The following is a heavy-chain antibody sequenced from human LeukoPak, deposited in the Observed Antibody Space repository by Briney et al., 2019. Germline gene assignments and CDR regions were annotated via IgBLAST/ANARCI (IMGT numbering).Heavy chain of an antibody. CDR2: ISYDGRIN. V-gene: IGHV3-30*04. CDR3: AKDRRYCSGGSCYFDYFFDY. CDR1: GFTFNSYA. J-gene: IGHJ4*02. D-gene: IGHD2-15*01. Sequence: PGGSLRLSCAASGFTFNSYAVHWVRQAPGKGLEWVAVISYDGRINFYAASVKGRFTISRDNSKNTLYLQMNSLKPEETALYFCAKDRRYCSGGSCYFDYFFDYWGQGTLVTVSS.